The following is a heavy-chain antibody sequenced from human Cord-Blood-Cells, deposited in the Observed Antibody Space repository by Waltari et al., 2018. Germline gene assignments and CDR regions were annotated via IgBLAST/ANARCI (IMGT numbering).Heavy chain of an antibody. V-gene: IGHV4-34*01. D-gene: IGHD1-26*01. J-gene: IGHJ5*02. CDR1: GGSFSGYY. Sequence: QVQLQQWGAGLLKPSETLSLTCAVYGGSFSGYYWSWIRQPPGKGLEWIGEINHSGRTNYTPSLKSRVTISVDTSKNQFSLKLSSVTAADTAVYYCARGGGSYYNWFDPWGQGTLVTVSS. CDR3: ARGGGSYYNWFDP. CDR2: INHSGRT.